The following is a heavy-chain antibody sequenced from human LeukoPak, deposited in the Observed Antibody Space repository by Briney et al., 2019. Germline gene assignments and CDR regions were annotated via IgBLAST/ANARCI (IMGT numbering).Heavy chain of an antibody. J-gene: IGHJ4*02. V-gene: IGHV3-7*05. CDR2: IKQDGSEK. D-gene: IGHD2-2*01. CDR1: GFTFSSYW. Sequence: PGRSLRLSCAASGFTFSSYWMSWVRQAPGKGLEWVANIKQDGSEKYYVDSVKGRFTIARDKAKNSLYLQMNSLRAEDTAVYYCARDQRYCSSSSCPWEPFDYWGQGTLVTVSS. CDR3: ARDQRYCSSSSCPWEPFDY.